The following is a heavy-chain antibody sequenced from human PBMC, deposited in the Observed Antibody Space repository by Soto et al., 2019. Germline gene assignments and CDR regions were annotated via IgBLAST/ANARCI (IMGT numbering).Heavy chain of an antibody. J-gene: IGHJ4*02. CDR2: ISNSSSYT. CDR3: ARTSYYDSSGYLPDY. D-gene: IGHD3-22*01. V-gene: IGHV3-11*06. Sequence: GSLRLSCAASGFTFSDYYMSWIRQAPGKGLEWVSYISNSSSYTNYADSVKGRFTISRDNAKNSLYLQMNSLRAEDTAVYYCARTSYYDSSGYLPDYWGQGTLVTVSS. CDR1: GFTFSDYY.